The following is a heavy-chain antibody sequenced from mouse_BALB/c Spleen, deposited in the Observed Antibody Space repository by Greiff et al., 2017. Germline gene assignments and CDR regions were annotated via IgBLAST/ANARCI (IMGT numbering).Heavy chain of an antibody. Sequence: VQGVESGPGLVAPSQSLSITCTVSGFSLTSYDISWIRQPPGKGLEWLGVIWTGGGTNYNSAFMSRLSISKDNSKSQVFLKMNSLQTDDTAIYYCVAYYRYEGAYWGQGTLVTVSA. V-gene: IGHV2-9-2*01. D-gene: IGHD2-14*01. CDR2: IWTGGGT. CDR1: GFSLTSYD. CDR3: VAYYRYEGAY. J-gene: IGHJ3*01.